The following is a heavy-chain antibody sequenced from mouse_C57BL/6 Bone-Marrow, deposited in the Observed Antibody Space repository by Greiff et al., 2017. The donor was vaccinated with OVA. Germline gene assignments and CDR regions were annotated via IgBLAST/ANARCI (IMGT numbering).Heavy chain of an antibody. CDR3: ASSDSSGYDYYAMDY. J-gene: IGHJ4*01. Sequence: QVQLQQPGAELVMPGASVKLSCKASGYTFTSYWMHWVKQRPGQGLEWIGEIDPSDSYTNYNQKFKGKSTLTVDKSSSTAYMQLSSLTSEDSAVYYCASSDSSGYDYYAMDYWGQGTSVTVSS. D-gene: IGHD3-2*02. CDR1: GYTFTSYW. V-gene: IGHV1-69*01. CDR2: IDPSDSYT.